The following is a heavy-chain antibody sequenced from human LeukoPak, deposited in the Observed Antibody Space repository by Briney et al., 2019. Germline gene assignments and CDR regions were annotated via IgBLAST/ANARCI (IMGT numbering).Heavy chain of an antibody. V-gene: IGHV1-46*01. Sequence: ASVKVSCKASGGTFSSYTISWVRQAPGQGLEWMGIINPSGGSTSYAQKFQGRVTMTRDTSTSTVYMELSSLRSEDTAVYYCARGGIQLWWDFDYWGQGTLVTVSS. CDR1: GGTFSSYT. CDR3: ARGGIQLWWDFDY. J-gene: IGHJ4*02. D-gene: IGHD5-18*01. CDR2: INPSGGST.